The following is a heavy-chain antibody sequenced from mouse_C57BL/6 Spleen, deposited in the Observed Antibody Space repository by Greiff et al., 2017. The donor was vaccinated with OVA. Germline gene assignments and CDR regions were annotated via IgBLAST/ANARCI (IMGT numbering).Heavy chain of an antibody. V-gene: IGHV1-15*01. Sequence: QVQLQQSGAELVRPGASVTLSCKASGYTFTDYEMHWVKQTPVHGLEWIGAIDPETGGTAYNQKFKGKAILTADKSSSPAYMELRSLTSEDSAVYYCTRRIYYYGSSGADWGQGTTLTVSS. CDR2: IDPETGGT. CDR1: GYTFTDYE. CDR3: TRRIYYYGSSGAD. D-gene: IGHD1-1*01. J-gene: IGHJ2*01.